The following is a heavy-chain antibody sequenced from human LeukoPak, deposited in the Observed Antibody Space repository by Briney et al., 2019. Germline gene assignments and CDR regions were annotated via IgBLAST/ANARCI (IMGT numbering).Heavy chain of an antibody. J-gene: IGHJ4*02. Sequence: GSLRLSCAASGFTFSSYAMHWVRQAPGKGLEWVAVISYDGSNKYYADSVKGRFTISRDNSKNTLYLQMNILRAEDTAVYYCARERYSSSYYFDYWGQGTLVTVSS. CDR3: ARERYSSSYYFDY. CDR1: GFTFSSYA. D-gene: IGHD6-6*01. CDR2: ISYDGSNK. V-gene: IGHV3-30-3*01.